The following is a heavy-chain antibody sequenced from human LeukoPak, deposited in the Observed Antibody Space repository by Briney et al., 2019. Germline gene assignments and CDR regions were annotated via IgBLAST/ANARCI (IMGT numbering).Heavy chain of an antibody. CDR3: ARGVARSSKFHFSYYFDY. CDR2: IYHSGST. V-gene: IGHV4-39*07. D-gene: IGHD6-6*01. CDR1: GGSISSSSYY. J-gene: IGHJ4*02. Sequence: SETLSLTRTLSGGSISSSSYYWGWIRQPPGKGLEWIGSIYHSGSTYYNPSLKSRVTISVDTSKNQFSLKLSSVTAADTAVYYCARGVARSSKFHFSYYFDYWGQGTLVTVSS.